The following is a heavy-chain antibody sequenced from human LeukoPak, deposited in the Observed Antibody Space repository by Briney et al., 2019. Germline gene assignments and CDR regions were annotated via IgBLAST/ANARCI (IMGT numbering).Heavy chain of an antibody. CDR3: ARLWFAETDWFDP. CDR1: GGTFSSYA. J-gene: IGHJ5*02. D-gene: IGHD3-10*01. V-gene: IGHV1-18*01. CDR2: ISAYNGNT. Sequence: ASVKVSCKASGGTFSSYAISWVRQAPGQGLEWMGWISAYNGNTNYAQKLQGRVTMTTDTSTSTAYMELRSLRSDDTAVYYCARLWFAETDWFDPWGQGTLVTVSS.